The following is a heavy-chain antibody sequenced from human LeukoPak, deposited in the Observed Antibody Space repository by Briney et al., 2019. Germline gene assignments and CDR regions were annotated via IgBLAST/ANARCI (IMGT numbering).Heavy chain of an antibody. D-gene: IGHD3-22*01. Sequence: SETLSLTCAVYGGSFSGYYWSWIPQPPGKGLEWIGEINHSGSTNYNPSLKSRVTISVDTSKNQFSLKLSSVTAADTAVYYCARAYYDSSGPSHPWGQGTLVTVSS. CDR2: INHSGST. V-gene: IGHV4-34*01. CDR3: ARAYYDSSGPSHP. CDR1: GGSFSGYY. J-gene: IGHJ5*02.